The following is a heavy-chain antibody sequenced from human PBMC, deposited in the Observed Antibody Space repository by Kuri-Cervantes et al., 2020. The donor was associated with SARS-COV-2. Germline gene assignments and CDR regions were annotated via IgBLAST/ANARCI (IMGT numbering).Heavy chain of an antibody. Sequence: GESLKISCAASGFTFSSYWMHWVRQAPGMGLVWVSRLNNDGSSTSYADFVKGRFTISRDNAKNTAYLQIHSLRADDTAVYYCARHDSLKSWGQGTLVTVSS. CDR1: GFTFSSYW. CDR3: ARHDSLKS. CDR2: LNNDGSST. J-gene: IGHJ5*02. D-gene: IGHD3-3*01. V-gene: IGHV3-74*01.